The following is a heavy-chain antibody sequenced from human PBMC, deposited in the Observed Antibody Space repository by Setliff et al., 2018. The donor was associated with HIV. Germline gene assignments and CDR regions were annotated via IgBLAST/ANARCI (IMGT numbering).Heavy chain of an antibody. CDR2: INPSGGST. CDR3: ARNDFGGLITYGDGWFDP. J-gene: IGHJ5*02. D-gene: IGHD3-16*01. CDR1: GYTFTSYY. Sequence: ASVKVSCKASGYTFTSYYMPWVRQAPGQWPEWMGIINPSGGSTSYAQKFQGRVTMTRDTSTSTVYMELSSLRSEDTAVYYCARNDFGGLITYGDGWFDPWCQVTLVTVSS. V-gene: IGHV1-46*01.